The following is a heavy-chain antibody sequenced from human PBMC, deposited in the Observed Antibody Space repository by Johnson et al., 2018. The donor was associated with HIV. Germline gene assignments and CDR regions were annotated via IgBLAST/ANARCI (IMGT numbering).Heavy chain of an antibody. CDR2: ISFDGSKK. V-gene: IGHV3-30*04. J-gene: IGHJ3*02. Sequence: HVQLVESGGGVVQPGRSLRLSCAASGFTFSSFPIHWVCQAPGKGLEWVAVISFDGSKKYYGDSVKGRFTVSRDNSKSTLYLQMSSLRAEDTAIYYCARGPLVGATSFGYDFAFDIWGLGTMVTVSS. CDR3: ARGPLVGATSFGYDFAFDI. D-gene: IGHD1-26*01. CDR1: GFTFSSFP.